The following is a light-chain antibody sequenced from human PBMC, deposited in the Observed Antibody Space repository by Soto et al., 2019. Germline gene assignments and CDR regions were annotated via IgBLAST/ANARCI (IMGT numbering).Light chain of an antibody. Sequence: DIQMTQSPSTLSASVGDRVTITCRASQSISSWLAWYQQKPGKAPKLLIYKASSLESGVPSRFSGSGSGTEFTLTISSLQPDDFATYFCQQYNSFPLTFGGGTKVEIK. J-gene: IGKJ4*01. CDR1: QSISSW. CDR3: QQYNSFPLT. V-gene: IGKV1-5*03. CDR2: KAS.